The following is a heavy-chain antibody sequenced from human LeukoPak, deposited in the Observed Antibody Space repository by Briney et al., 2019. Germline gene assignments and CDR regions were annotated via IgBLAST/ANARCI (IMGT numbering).Heavy chain of an antibody. D-gene: IGHD3-3*01. V-gene: IGHV3-21*01. J-gene: IGHJ4*02. CDR1: GFTFSSYS. CDR3: ASSDRTIFGEFDY. CDR2: ISSSSSYI. Sequence: PGGSLRLSCAASGFTFSSYSMNWVRQAPGKGLDWVSSISSSSSYIYYADSVKGRFTISRDNAKNSLYLQMNSLRAEDTAVYYCASSDRTIFGEFDYWGQGTLVTVSS.